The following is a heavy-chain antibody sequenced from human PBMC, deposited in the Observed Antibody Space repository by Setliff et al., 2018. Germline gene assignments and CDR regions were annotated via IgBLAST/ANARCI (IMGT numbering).Heavy chain of an antibody. CDR1: GVSINSGHY. Sequence: SETLSLTCGVSGVSINSGHYWGWIRQPPGKGLEWIVTMSHRGRTYYNPSLKTRVTMSVDTSKNQFALNLRSVTAADTAVYYCVRDRTAYSYGLDVWGQGTTVTVS. J-gene: IGHJ6*02. CDR3: VRDRTAYSYGLDV. V-gene: IGHV4-38-2*02. D-gene: IGHD5-18*01. CDR2: MSHRGRT.